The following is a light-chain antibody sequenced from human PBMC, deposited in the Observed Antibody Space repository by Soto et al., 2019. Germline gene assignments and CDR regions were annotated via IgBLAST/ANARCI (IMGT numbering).Light chain of an antibody. CDR2: DAS. V-gene: IGKV3-15*01. CDR3: QQYNFWPPLT. CDR1: QSVNSN. Sequence: EIVMTQSPATLSLSPGERATLSCRASQSVNSNLAWYRQKPGDAPRLLISDASTRATGVPARFSGSGSGTEFTLTISSLQSEDSVIYYCQQYNFWPPLTFGEGTKVEIK. J-gene: IGKJ4*01.